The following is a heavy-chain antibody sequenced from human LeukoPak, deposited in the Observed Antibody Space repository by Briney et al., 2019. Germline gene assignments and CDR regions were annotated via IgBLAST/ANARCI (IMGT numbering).Heavy chain of an antibody. CDR3: ARVLGSGSYYGGAFDI. CDR2: IIPIFGTA. Sequence: ASVKVSCKASGGTFSSYAISWVRQAPGQGLEWMGGIIPIFGTANYAQKFQGRVTITADKSTSTAYMELSSLRSEDTAVYYCARVLGSGSYYGGAFDIWGQGTMVTVSS. CDR1: GGTFSSYA. J-gene: IGHJ3*02. V-gene: IGHV1-69*06. D-gene: IGHD3-10*01.